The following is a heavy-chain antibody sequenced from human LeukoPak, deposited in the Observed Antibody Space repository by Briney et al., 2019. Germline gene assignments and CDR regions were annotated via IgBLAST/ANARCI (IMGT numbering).Heavy chain of an antibody. CDR2: INTNGDSA. J-gene: IGHJ4*01. V-gene: IGHV3-74*01. CDR1: GFKFSSYW. CDR3: VRDNAYTFDY. Sequence: GGSLRLSCAVSGFKFSSYWMNWVRQVPGKGLMWVAHINTNGDSANYADSVKGRFTISRDSAKSTLSLQMNSLRAEDTAIYYCVRDNAYTFDYWGQGTLVTVSS. D-gene: IGHD5-24*01.